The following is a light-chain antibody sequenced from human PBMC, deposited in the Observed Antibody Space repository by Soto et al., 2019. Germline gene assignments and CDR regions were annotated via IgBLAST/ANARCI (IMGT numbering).Light chain of an antibody. Sequence: EIVLTQSPGTLSLSPGERATLSCRASQSVSSNSLAWYLQKPGQAPRLLIYSASSRATGIPDRFSGSGSGTDFTLTISRLETEDFVVYDSKLYRTSHMFTFGRGTRLEIK. CDR1: QSVSSNS. V-gene: IGKV3-20*01. CDR3: KLYRTSHMFT. J-gene: IGKJ2*01. CDR2: SAS.